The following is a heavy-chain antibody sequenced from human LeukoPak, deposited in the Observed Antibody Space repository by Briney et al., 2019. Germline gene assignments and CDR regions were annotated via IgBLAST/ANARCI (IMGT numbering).Heavy chain of an antibody. J-gene: IGHJ4*02. CDR1: GFILSSYD. CDR2: ISSSSGNM. CDR3: ARRFDY. Sequence: GGSLRLSCAASGFILSSYDMNWVRQAPGKGLEWVSYISSSSGNMYYADSVRGRFTISRDNAKNSLYLQMNSLRAEDTALYYRARRFDYWGQGTLVTVS. V-gene: IGHV3-48*01.